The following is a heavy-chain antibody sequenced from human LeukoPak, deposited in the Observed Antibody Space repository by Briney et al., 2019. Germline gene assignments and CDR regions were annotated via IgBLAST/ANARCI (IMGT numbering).Heavy chain of an antibody. CDR1: GFTFSSYW. D-gene: IGHD6-19*01. Sequence: GGSLRLSCAASGFTFSSYWMSWVRQAPGKGLEWVANIKQDGSEKYYVDSVKGRFTISRDNAKSSLYLQMNSLRAEDTAVYYCARGGYSSGWATFDYWGQGTLVTVSS. V-gene: IGHV3-7*01. J-gene: IGHJ4*02. CDR2: IKQDGSEK. CDR3: ARGGYSSGWATFDY.